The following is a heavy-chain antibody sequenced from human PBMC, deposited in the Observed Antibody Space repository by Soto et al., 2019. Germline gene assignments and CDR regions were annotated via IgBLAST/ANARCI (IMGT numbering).Heavy chain of an antibody. Sequence: QVQLVQSGAEVTKPGSSVKVSCKASGGTFSSYAISWVRQAPGQGLEWMGGIIPIFGTANYAQKFQGRVTITPEESTTTAYMELSSLRSEDTAVYYCASNPSYSYGDFDYWGQGTLVTVSS. D-gene: IGHD5-18*01. CDR1: GGTFSSYA. V-gene: IGHV1-69*05. CDR2: IIPIFGTA. J-gene: IGHJ4*02. CDR3: ASNPSYSYGDFDY.